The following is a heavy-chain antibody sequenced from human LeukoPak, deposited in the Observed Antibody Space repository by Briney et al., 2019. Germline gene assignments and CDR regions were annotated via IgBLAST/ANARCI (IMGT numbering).Heavy chain of an antibody. CDR1: GGSISSGDYY. Sequence: SETLSLTCTVSGGSISSGDYYWSWIRQPPGKGLEWIGYIYYSGSTYYNPSLKSRVTISVDTSKNQFSLKLSSVTAADTAVYYCARRGSVGGVTFDPWGQGTLVTVSS. J-gene: IGHJ5*02. CDR3: ARRGSVGGVTFDP. D-gene: IGHD2-15*01. V-gene: IGHV4-30-4*01. CDR2: IYYSGST.